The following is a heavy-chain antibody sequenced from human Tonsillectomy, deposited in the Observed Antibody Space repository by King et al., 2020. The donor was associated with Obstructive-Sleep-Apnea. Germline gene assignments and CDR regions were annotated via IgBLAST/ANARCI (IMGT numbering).Heavy chain of an antibody. Sequence: VQLQESGPGLVKPSETLSLTCTVSGYSISSGYYWGWIRQPPGKGLEWIGSIYHSGSTYYNPSLKSRVTISVDTSKNHFSLKLSSVTATDTAVYYCGRVEMGAPRSNDAFDVWGQGTVVTVSS. CDR2: IYHSGST. D-gene: IGHD1-26*01. V-gene: IGHV4-38-2*02. J-gene: IGHJ3*01. CDR3: GRVEMGAPRSNDAFDV. CDR1: GYSISSGYY.